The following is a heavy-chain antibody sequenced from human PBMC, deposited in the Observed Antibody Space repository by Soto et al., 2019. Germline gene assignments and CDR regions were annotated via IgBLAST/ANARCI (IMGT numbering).Heavy chain of an antibody. CDR2: ISAYNGNT. Sequence: QVQLVQSGAEVKKPGASVKVSCKASGYTFTSNGIIWVRQAPGKGLEWRGWISAYNGNTNYAQKLQGRVTMTTDTSTSTAYMELRSVRSDDTAVYYCARDLAYCGGDCYPIDYWGQGTLVTVSS. D-gene: IGHD2-21*02. CDR3: ARDLAYCGGDCYPIDY. CDR1: GYTFTSNG. J-gene: IGHJ4*02. V-gene: IGHV1-18*01.